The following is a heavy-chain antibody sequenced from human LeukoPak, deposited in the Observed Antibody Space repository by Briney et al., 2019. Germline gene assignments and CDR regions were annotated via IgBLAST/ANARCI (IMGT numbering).Heavy chain of an antibody. Sequence: ASVKVSCKASGYTFTSYYMRWVRQAPGQGLEWMGIINPSGGSTSYAQKFQGRVTMTRDTSTSTVYMELSSLRSEDTAVYYCARDKRPLTIFGVVIDYGMDVWGQGTTVTVSS. D-gene: IGHD3-3*01. V-gene: IGHV1-46*01. CDR2: INPSGGST. J-gene: IGHJ6*02. CDR3: ARDKRPLTIFGVVIDYGMDV. CDR1: GYTFTSYY.